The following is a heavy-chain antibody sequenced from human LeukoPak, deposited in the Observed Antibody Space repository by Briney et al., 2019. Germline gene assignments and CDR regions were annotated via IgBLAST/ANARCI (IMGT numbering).Heavy chain of an antibody. D-gene: IGHD1-26*01. CDR1: GYTFTDYG. CDR2: ISTYNGDT. Sequence: VASVKVSCKASGYTFTDYGISWVRQAPGQGLEWMGWISTYNGDTNYPQNLQGRVTMTTDTSTSTAYMELRSLRSDDTAVYYCARGSYYDYWGQGTLVTVSS. CDR3: ARGSYYDY. V-gene: IGHV1-18*01. J-gene: IGHJ4*02.